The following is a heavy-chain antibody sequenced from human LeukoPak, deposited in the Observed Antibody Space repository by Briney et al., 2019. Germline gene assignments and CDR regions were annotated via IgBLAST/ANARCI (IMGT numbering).Heavy chain of an antibody. J-gene: IGHJ4*02. V-gene: IGHV4-30-2*02. Sequence: SQTLSLTCTVSGGSISSGGYFWNWIRQPPGKGLEYIGYIYHRDTTYYNPSLKSRVTISVDTSKNQFSLKLSSVTAADTAVSKSSSGSYYNVVGPFDYWGQGTLVTVSS. D-gene: IGHD3-10*01. CDR3: SSGSYYNVVGPFDY. CDR2: IYHRDTT. CDR1: GGSISSGGYF.